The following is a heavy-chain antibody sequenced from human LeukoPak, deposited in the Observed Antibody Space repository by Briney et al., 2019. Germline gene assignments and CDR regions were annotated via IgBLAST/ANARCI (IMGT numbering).Heavy chain of an antibody. Sequence: GGSLRLSCAASGFSFSNAWMTWVRQAPGKGLEWVGRIKPKTDGGTTDYAAPVKGRFTISRDDSKNTLFLQMNSLKTEDTAVYYCTTGVEMPKSFDYWGQGTLVTVSS. D-gene: IGHD5-24*01. CDR1: GFSFSNAW. CDR2: IKPKTDGGTT. CDR3: TTGVEMPKSFDY. V-gene: IGHV3-15*01. J-gene: IGHJ4*02.